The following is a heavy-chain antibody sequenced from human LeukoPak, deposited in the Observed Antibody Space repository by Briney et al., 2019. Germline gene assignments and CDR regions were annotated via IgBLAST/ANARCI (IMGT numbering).Heavy chain of an antibody. CDR1: GFIFSNYA. CDR2: ILSDGPKT. V-gene: IGHV3-30*01. CDR3: ARDSTYWYDSGSSGPHYFDY. J-gene: IGHJ4*02. D-gene: IGHD3-10*01. Sequence: GRSPRLSCAASGFIFSNYAMPWVRQAPGKGLEWVALILSDGPKTYHADSVKGRFSISRDNSKNTLYLQLNSLRAEDTSVYYCARDSTYWYDSGSSGPHYFDYWGQGTLVTVSS.